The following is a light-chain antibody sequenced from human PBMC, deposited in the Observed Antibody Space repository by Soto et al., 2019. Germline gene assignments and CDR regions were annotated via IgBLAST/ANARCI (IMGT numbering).Light chain of an antibody. V-gene: IGKV1-5*03. CDR3: QQDNSYKWT. CDR2: KPS. J-gene: IGKJ1*01. CDR1: QSISIW. Sequence: DIPMTQSPSTLSASVGDRVTITCLAMQSISIWLAWYQQKPGKAPTLLIYKPSSLQSGVPSRLSGSVSGTEFTLTISSLQPDDIATFSFQQDNSYKWTFGPGTKVQIK.